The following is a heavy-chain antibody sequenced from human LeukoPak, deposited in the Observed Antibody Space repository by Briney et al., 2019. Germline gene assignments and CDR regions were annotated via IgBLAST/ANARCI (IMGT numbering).Heavy chain of an antibody. CDR1: GYTFTSYG. V-gene: IGHV1-18*01. Sequence: ASVKVSCKASGYTFTSYGISWERQAPGQGLEWMGWTSAYNGNTNYAQKLQGRVTMTTDTSTSTAYMELRSLRSDDTAVYYCARGSGSSGWWLWDYWGQGTLVTVSS. CDR2: TSAYNGNT. D-gene: IGHD6-19*01. J-gene: IGHJ4*02. CDR3: ARGSGSSGWWLWDY.